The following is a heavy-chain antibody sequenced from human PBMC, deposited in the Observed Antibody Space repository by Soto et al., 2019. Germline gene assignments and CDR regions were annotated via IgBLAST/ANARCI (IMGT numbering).Heavy chain of an antibody. J-gene: IGHJ4*02. CDR1: GFTFSSYA. CDR2: ISGSGGST. V-gene: IGHV3-23*01. CDR3: AKDQGIVVVVAATMFDY. Sequence: EVQLLESGGGLVQPGGSLRLSCAASGFTFSSYAMSWVRQAPGKGLEWVSAISGSGGSTYYADSVKGRFTISRDNSKNTLYLQMNSLRAEDTAVYYCAKDQGIVVVVAATMFDYWGQGTLVTVSS. D-gene: IGHD2-15*01.